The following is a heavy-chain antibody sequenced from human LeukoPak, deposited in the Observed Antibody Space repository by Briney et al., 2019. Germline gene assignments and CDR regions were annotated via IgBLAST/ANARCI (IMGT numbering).Heavy chain of an antibody. J-gene: IGHJ4*02. CDR2: INSDGSST. CDR3: AGDGGLERYFDY. Sequence: SGGSLGLSCAASGFTFSNYWMHWVRQAPGKGLVWVSRINSDGSSTSYSDSVKGRVTISRDNAKNTLYLQMNSLRAEDTAVYYCAGDGGLERYFDYWGQGTLVTVSS. D-gene: IGHD1-1*01. CDR1: GFTFSNYW. V-gene: IGHV3-74*01.